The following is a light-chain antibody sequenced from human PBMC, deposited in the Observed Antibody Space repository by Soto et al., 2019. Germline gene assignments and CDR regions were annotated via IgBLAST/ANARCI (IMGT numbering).Light chain of an antibody. CDR3: QQYNSYWT. J-gene: IGKJ1*01. CDR1: QSISRW. V-gene: IGKV1-5*03. CDR2: ETS. Sequence: DVQMTQSPSTLSASVGDRVTITCRASQSISRWLAWYHQKPGKAPKLLIYETSSLEDGVPSRFTGSGSGTEFSLTITSLQPEDFASYYCQQYNSYWTFGQGTKVDIK.